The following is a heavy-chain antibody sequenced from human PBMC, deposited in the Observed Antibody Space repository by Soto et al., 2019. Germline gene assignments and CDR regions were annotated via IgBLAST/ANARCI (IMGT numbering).Heavy chain of an antibody. D-gene: IGHD3-22*01. CDR1: GYTFTGYY. CDR2: INPNSGGT. V-gene: IGHV1-2*04. J-gene: IGHJ5*02. Sequence: RASVKVSCKASGYTFTGYYMHWVRQAPGQGLEWMGWINPNSGGTNYAQKFQGWVTMTRDTSISTAYMELSRLRSDDTAVYYCARAQYYYDSSGYYYWFDPWGQGTLVTVSS. CDR3: ARAQYYYDSSGYYYWFDP.